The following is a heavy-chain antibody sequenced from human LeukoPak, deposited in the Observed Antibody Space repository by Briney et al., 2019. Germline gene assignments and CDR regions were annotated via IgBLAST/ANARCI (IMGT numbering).Heavy chain of an antibody. CDR1: GGSISSYY. V-gene: IGHV4-59*01. CDR3: ARGRVSSSTWYSTYYYYFYMDV. Sequence: SETLSLTCTVSGGSISSYYWSWIRQPPGKGLEWIGYIYYSGSTNYNPSLKSRVTISVDTSKNQFSLELSSATAADTAVYFCARGRVSSSTWYSTYYYYFYMDVWGKGTTVTVSS. D-gene: IGHD6-13*01. J-gene: IGHJ6*03. CDR2: IYYSGST.